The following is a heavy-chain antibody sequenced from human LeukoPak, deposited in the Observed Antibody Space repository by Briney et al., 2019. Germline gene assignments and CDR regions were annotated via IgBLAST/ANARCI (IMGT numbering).Heavy chain of an antibody. J-gene: IGHJ4*02. CDR3: ARKATYASGFFDY. CDR1: GYIFTGYY. CDR2: INPNSGGT. Sequence: ASVKVSCKASGYIFTGYYMHWVRQAPGQGLEWMGWINPNSGGTSFAQSFQGRVTMTRDTSISTAFMDLSRLRSDDTAVYYCARKATYASGFFDYWGQGTLVTVSS. V-gene: IGHV1-2*02. D-gene: IGHD3-10*01.